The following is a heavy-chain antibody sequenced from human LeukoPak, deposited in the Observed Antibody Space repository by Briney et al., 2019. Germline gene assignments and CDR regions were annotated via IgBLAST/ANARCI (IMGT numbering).Heavy chain of an antibody. J-gene: IGHJ4*02. CDR2: INPNSGGT. V-gene: IGHV1-2*02. CDR1: GYTFTGYY. CDR3: ARAFHQLSGQFSGYYYQDDY. D-gene: IGHD3-22*01. Sequence: GASVKVSCKASGYTFTGYYMHWVRQAPGQGREWMGWINPNSGGTNYAQKFQGRVTMTRDTSISTAYMELSSLRSEDTAVYYCARAFHQLSGQFSGYYYQDDYWGQGTLVTVSS.